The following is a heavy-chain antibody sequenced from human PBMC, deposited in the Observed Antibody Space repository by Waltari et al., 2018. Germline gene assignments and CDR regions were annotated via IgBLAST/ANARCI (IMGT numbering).Heavy chain of an antibody. CDR2: IYYSGST. Sequence: QVQLQESGPGLVKPSETLSLTCTVSGGSISSHYWSWIRQPPGKGLEWIGYIYYSGSTNYNPSLKSRVTISVDTSKNQFSLKLSSVTAADTAVYYSARVKICGGDCYPLDYWGQGTLVTVSS. J-gene: IGHJ4*02. CDR3: ARVKICGGDCYPLDY. CDR1: GGSISSHY. D-gene: IGHD2-21*01. V-gene: IGHV4-59*11.